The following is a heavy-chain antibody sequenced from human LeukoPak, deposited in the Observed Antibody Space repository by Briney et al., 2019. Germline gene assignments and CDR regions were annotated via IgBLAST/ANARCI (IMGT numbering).Heavy chain of an antibody. CDR1: GGTFSSYA. CDR3: ADDSSGFDAFDI. CDR2: IIPILGIA. Sequence: SVKVSCKASGGTFSSYAISWVRQAPGQGLEWMGRIIPILGIANYAQKFQGRVTITADKSTSTAYMELSSLRSEDTAVYYCADDSSGFDAFDIWGQGTLVTVSS. D-gene: IGHD3-22*01. J-gene: IGHJ3*02. V-gene: IGHV1-69*04.